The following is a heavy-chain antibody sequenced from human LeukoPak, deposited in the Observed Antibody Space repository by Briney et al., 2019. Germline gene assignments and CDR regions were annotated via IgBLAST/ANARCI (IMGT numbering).Heavy chain of an antibody. J-gene: IGHJ4*02. V-gene: IGHV3-74*01. D-gene: IGHD1-26*01. CDR1: GFTFSSYS. Sequence: GGSLRLSCAASGFTFSSYSMNWVRQAPGKGLVWVSRINSDGSSTSYADSVKGRFTISRDNAKNTLYLQMNSLRAEDTAVYYCARVAHPWELRTIGYWGQGTLVTVSS. CDR3: ARVAHPWELRTIGY. CDR2: INSDGSST.